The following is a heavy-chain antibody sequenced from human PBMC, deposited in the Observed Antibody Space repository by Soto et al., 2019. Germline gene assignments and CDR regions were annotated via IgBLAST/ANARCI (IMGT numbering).Heavy chain of an antibody. CDR3: ARPTINILTLAFDI. CDR2: IYYSGGT. Sequence: SETLSLTCTVSGGSISSSPYYWGWIRQPPGKGLEWIGSIYYSGGTYYNPSLKSRVTISVDTSKNQFSLNLSSLTAADTAVYYCARPTINILTLAFDIWGQGTMVTVSS. CDR1: GGSISSSPYY. J-gene: IGHJ3*02. D-gene: IGHD5-12*01. V-gene: IGHV4-39*01.